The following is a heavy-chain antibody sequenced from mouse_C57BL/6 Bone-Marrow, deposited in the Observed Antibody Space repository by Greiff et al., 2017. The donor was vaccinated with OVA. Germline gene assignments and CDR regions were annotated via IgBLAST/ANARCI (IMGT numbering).Heavy chain of an antibody. V-gene: IGHV1-50*01. J-gene: IGHJ3*01. CDR1: GYTFTSYW. D-gene: IGHD2-2*01. CDR3: ARSWLPAWFAY. Sequence: QVQLQQPGAELVKPGASVKLSCKASGYTFTSYWMQWVKQRPGPGLEWIGEIDPSDSYTNYNQKFKGKATLTVDTSSSTAYMQLSSLTSEDSAVYYCARSWLPAWFAYWGQGTLVTVSA. CDR2: IDPSDSYT.